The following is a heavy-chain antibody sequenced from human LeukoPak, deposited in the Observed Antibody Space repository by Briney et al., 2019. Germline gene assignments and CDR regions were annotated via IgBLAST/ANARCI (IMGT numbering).Heavy chain of an antibody. CDR2: ISGDAGST. J-gene: IGHJ4*02. CDR1: GFTFDDYA. CDR3: AKDTGGLEDYFDY. D-gene: IGHD2-8*02. V-gene: IGHV3-43*02. Sequence: GGSLRLSCAASGFTFDDYAMHWVRQAPGKGLEWVSLISGDAGSTYYADSVKGRFTISRDNSKNTLYLQMNSLRAEDTAVYYCAKDTGGLEDYFDYWGQGTLVTVSS.